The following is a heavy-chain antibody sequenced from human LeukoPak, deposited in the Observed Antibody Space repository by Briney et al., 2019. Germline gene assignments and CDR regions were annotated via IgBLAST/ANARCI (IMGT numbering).Heavy chain of an antibody. J-gene: IGHJ4*02. CDR1: GFTFSTHG. V-gene: IGHV3-23*01. D-gene: IGHD5-24*01. Sequence: GSLILSCSASGFTFSTHGMNWVRQAPGRGLEWVSGIRGNGITTYYAVSVKGRFTISRDNSKNTVYLQMNSLRAEDTAIYYCAKDDRWLQYNDWGQGTLVTVSS. CDR2: IRGNGITT. CDR3: AKDDRWLQYND.